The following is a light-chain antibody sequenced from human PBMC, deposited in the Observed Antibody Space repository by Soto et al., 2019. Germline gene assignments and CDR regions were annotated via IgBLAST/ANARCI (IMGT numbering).Light chain of an antibody. Sequence: DIQMTQSPSTLSASVGDRVTITCRASQSLSGWLAWYQQKPGKAPKLLIYKTSTLESGVPSRLSGSGSGTQFTLTITSLQPDDFANYYCLQYNSLYTFGQGTKVDIK. J-gene: IGKJ2*01. CDR3: LQYNSLYT. V-gene: IGKV1-5*03. CDR1: QSLSGW. CDR2: KTS.